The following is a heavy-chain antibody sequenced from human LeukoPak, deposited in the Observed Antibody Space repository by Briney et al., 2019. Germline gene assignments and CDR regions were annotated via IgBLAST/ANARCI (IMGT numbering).Heavy chain of an antibody. CDR3: ARDPDSSYEWGPFDP. V-gene: IGHV6-1*01. Sequence: SQSLSLTCAISGDSVSSNSASWNWIRQSPSRGLKCLGRTYYTSKWNSDYAESVKSRITINPDTSKNQFSLHLNSVTPEDTAVYYCARDPDSSYEWGPFDPWGQGILVTVSS. CDR2: TYYTSKWNS. D-gene: IGHD1-26*01. J-gene: IGHJ5*02. CDR1: GDSVSSNSAS.